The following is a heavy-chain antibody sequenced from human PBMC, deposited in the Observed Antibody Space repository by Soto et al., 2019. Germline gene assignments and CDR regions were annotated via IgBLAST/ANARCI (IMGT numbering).Heavy chain of an antibody. V-gene: IGHV4-30-4*01. CDR1: GGSIANNDYY. Sequence: SETLSLTCIVSGGSIANNDYYWNWVRQPPGKGLEWIGSIHYSGYTDYNPSLKGRVTISVDTSKNQLSLKVGSVTAADTAVYYCARHSLQFSSWGQGTLVTVSS. CDR3: ARHSLQFSS. J-gene: IGHJ4*02. D-gene: IGHD5-12*01. CDR2: IHYSGYT.